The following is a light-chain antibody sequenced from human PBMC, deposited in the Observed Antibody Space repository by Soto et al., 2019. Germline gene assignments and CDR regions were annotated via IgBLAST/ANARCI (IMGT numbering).Light chain of an antibody. J-gene: IGLJ3*02. CDR3: AAWDDSLNLWV. CDR2: SNN. Sequence: QSVLTQPPSASGTPGQRVTISCSGSSSNIGSNTVNWYQQLPGTAPKLLIYSNNQRPSGVPDRFSGSKSGTSASLALSGLQSEDEADYYCAAWDDSLNLWVFGGGTKVTVL. V-gene: IGLV1-44*01. CDR1: SSNIGSNT.